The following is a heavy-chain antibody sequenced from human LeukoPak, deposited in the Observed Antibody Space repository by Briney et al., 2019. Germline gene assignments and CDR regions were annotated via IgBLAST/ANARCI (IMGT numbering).Heavy chain of an antibody. V-gene: IGHV4-38-2*02. CDR2: IYHSGST. Sequence: SETLSLTCTVSGYSISSGYYWGWIRQPPGKGLEWIGSIYHSGSTYYNPSLKSRVTISVDTSKNQFSLKLSSVTAADTAVYYCARVREDPWNSAPHAFDIWGQGTMVTVSS. CDR3: ARVREDPWNSAPHAFDI. D-gene: IGHD1-1*01. J-gene: IGHJ3*02. CDR1: GYSISSGYY.